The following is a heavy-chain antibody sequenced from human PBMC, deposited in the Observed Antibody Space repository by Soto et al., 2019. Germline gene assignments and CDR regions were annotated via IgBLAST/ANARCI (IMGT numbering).Heavy chain of an antibody. CDR1: GFTFSSYS. Sequence: GGSLRLSCAASGFTFSSYSMNWVRQAPGKGLEWVSYISSSSSTIYYADSVKGRFTISRDNAKNSLYLQMNSLRAEDTAVYYCARDHCSGGSCYLAEYFQHWGQGTLVTVSS. CDR3: ARDHCSGGSCYLAEYFQH. D-gene: IGHD2-15*01. J-gene: IGHJ1*01. CDR2: ISSSSSTI. V-gene: IGHV3-48*01.